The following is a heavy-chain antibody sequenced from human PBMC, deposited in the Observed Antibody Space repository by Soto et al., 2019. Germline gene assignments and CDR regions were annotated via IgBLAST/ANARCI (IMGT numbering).Heavy chain of an antibody. D-gene: IGHD2-15*01. CDR1: GFSFSNVW. CDR2: IKSKSVGGTT. V-gene: IGHV3-15*01. J-gene: IGHJ1*01. Sequence: EVQLVESGGGLVKPGGSLKLSCEAYGFSFSNVWMSWVRQAPGKGQEGVGHIKSKSVGGTTDYTAPVKGRFTISRDDSKDTLYLQMNSLKTEDTAVYYCPTYSTQTFFDGGPCYSVQTKIRASWGQGILVTVS. CDR3: PTYSTQTFFDGGPCYSVQTKIRAS.